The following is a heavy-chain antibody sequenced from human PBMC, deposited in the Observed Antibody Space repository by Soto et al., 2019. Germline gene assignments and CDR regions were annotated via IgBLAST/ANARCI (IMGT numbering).Heavy chain of an antibody. Sequence: TLPLPCSASGAPFGRIDYYWTWIRQQPEKGLEWIGYIFFRGNTYYSPSLESRLTISVDTSKNQFSLKLTSVTAADTAVYSCAREGGSYDSGGYLIRGAFDIWGQGTMVTVSS. CDR2: IFFRGNT. CDR3: AREGGSYDSGGYLIRGAFDI. V-gene: IGHV4-31*03. CDR1: GAPFGRIDYY. D-gene: IGHD3-22*01. J-gene: IGHJ3*02.